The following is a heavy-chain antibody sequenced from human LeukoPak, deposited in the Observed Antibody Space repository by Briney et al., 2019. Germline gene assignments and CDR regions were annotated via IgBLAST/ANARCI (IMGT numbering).Heavy chain of an antibody. Sequence: PGRSLRLSCAASGFTFSSYAMHWVRQAPGKGLEWVAVISYDGSNKCYADSVKGRFTISRDNSKNTLYLQMNSLRAEDTAVYYCARGALTTENYFDYWGQGTLVTVSS. J-gene: IGHJ4*02. V-gene: IGHV3-30*04. CDR1: GFTFSSYA. D-gene: IGHD4-11*01. CDR3: ARGALTTENYFDY. CDR2: ISYDGSNK.